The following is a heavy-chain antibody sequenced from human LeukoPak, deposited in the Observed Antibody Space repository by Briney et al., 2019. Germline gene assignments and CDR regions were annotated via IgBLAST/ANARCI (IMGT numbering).Heavy chain of an antibody. J-gene: IGHJ6*04. CDR3: ARDRVVRGPYYYYGMDV. D-gene: IGHD3-10*01. Sequence: SETLSLTCAVYGGSFSGYYWSWIRQPPGKGLEWIGEINHSGSTNYNPSLKSRVTISVDTSKNQFSLKLSSVTAADTAVYYCARDRVVRGPYYYYGMDVWGKGTTVTVSS. CDR1: GGSFSGYY. CDR2: INHSGST. V-gene: IGHV4-34*01.